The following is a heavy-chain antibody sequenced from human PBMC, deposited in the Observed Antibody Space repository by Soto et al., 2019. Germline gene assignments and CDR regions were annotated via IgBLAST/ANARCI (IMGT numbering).Heavy chain of an antibody. J-gene: IGHJ6*02. Sequence: SVKVSCKASGGTFSIYAISGVLQSPLQGLDWMGGIIPIFGTANYAQKFQGRVTITADESTSTAYMELSSLRSEDTAVYYCERDRRIQLWLNYYYYGMDVWGQGATVTVSS. CDR1: GGTFSIYA. D-gene: IGHD5-18*01. V-gene: IGHV1-69*13. CDR2: IIPIFGTA. CDR3: ERDRRIQLWLNYYYYGMDV.